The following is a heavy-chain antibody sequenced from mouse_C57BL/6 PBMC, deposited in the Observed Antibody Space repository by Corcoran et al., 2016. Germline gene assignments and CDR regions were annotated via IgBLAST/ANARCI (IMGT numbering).Heavy chain of an antibody. D-gene: IGHD1-1*01. V-gene: IGHV1-80*01. CDR1: GYAFSSYW. J-gene: IGHJ3*01. CDR2: IYPGDGDT. Sequence: QVQLQQSGAELVKPGASVKISCKASGYAFSSYWMNWVKQRPGKGLEWIGQIYPGDGDTNYNGKFKGKATLTADKSSSTAYMQLSSLTSEDSAVYFCARSHYYGSPWFAYWGQGTLVTVSA. CDR3: ARSHYYGSPWFAY.